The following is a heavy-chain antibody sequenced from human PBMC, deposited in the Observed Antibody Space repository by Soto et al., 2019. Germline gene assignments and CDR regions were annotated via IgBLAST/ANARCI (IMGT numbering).Heavy chain of an antibody. CDR1: GDSVSSNSAA. Sequence: SQILSLTCALSGDSVSSNSAAWNWIRQSPSRGLEWLGRTYYRSKWYNDYAVSVKSRITINPDTSKNQFSLQLNSVTPEDTAVYYCARVLGYCSGGSCYSPYMDVWGKGTTVTVSS. V-gene: IGHV6-1*01. CDR2: TYYRSKWYN. D-gene: IGHD2-15*01. CDR3: ARVLGYCSGGSCYSPYMDV. J-gene: IGHJ6*03.